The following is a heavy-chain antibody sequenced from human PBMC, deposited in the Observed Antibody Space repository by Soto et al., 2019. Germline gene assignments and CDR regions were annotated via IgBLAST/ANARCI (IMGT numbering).Heavy chain of an antibody. V-gene: IGHV1-8*01. CDR3: ARGAPLIAARFHWFDP. D-gene: IGHD6-6*01. Sequence: ASVKVSCKASGYTFTSYDINWVRQATGQGLEWMGWMNPNSGNTGYAQKFQGRVTMTRNTSISTAYMELSSLRSEDTAVYYCARGAPLIAARFHWFDPWGQGTLVTVSS. CDR1: GYTFTSYD. CDR2: MNPNSGNT. J-gene: IGHJ5*02.